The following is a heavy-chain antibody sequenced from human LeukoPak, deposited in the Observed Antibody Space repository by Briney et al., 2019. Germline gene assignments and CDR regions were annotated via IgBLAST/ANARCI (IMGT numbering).Heavy chain of an antibody. D-gene: IGHD4-23*01. CDR1: GGSISSYY. Sequence: SETLSLTCTVSGGSISSYYWSWIRQPAGKGLEWIGRIYTSGSNNYNPSLKSRVTMSVDTSKNQFSLKLSSVTAADTAMYYCAREVADYGGYYYYHYMDVWGKGTTVTISS. J-gene: IGHJ6*03. CDR3: AREVADYGGYYYYHYMDV. CDR2: IYTSGSN. V-gene: IGHV4-4*07.